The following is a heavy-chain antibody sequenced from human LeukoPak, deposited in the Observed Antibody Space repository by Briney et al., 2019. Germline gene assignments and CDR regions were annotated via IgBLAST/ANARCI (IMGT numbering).Heavy chain of an antibody. D-gene: IGHD3-3*01. CDR1: GYALTELS. Sequence: ASVNVSCKVSGYALTELSMHWVRQAPGKGLEWMGGFDPEDGETICAQKFRGRVTMTEDTSTDTVYMVLSSLTSEDTAVYYCATDRPRRHDYRFLDWPDPWGQGTLVTVSS. V-gene: IGHV1-24*01. J-gene: IGHJ5*02. CDR2: FDPEDGET. CDR3: ATDRPRRHDYRFLDWPDP.